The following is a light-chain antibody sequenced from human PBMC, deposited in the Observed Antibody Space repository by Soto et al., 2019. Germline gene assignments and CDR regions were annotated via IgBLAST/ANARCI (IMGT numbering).Light chain of an antibody. Sequence: QSALTQPASVSGSPGQSITISCTGTSSDVGGYNSVSWYQQHPGKAPKLILYDVTDRPSGGSYRFSGSKSGNTASLTISGLQAADEADYFCSSFTSSMTNVFGSGTKVTVL. V-gene: IGLV2-14*01. CDR2: DVT. CDR3: SSFTSSMTNV. J-gene: IGLJ1*01. CDR1: SSDVGGYNS.